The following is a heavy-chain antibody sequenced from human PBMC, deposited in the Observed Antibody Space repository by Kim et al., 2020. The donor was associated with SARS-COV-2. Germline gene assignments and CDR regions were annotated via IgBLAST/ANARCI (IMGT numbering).Heavy chain of an antibody. CDR2: IWYDGSNK. V-gene: IGHV3-33*01. CDR3: ARDHGLAVAGNYLPDY. D-gene: IGHD6-19*01. J-gene: IGHJ4*02. CDR1: GFTFSSYG. Sequence: GGSLRLSCAASGFTFSSYGMHWVRQAPGKGLEWVGVIWYDGSNKIYADSVKGRFTISRDNSKYTLYLQMNSLRGGVTAVYYCARDHGLAVAGNYLPDYWGQGALGTVSS.